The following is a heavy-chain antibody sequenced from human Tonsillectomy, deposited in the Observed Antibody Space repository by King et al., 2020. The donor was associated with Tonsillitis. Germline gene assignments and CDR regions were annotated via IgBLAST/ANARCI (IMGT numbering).Heavy chain of an antibody. J-gene: IGHJ4*02. CDR3: AKDTSLQWLDGGVDY. CDR2: ISWNSGSI. Sequence: VQLVESGGGLVQPGRSLRLSCAASGFPFDDYAMHWVRQAPGKGLEWVSGISWNSGSIGYADSVKGRFTISRDNAKNSLYLQMNSLRAEDTALYYCAKDTSLQWLDGGVDYWGQGTLVAVSS. CDR1: GFPFDDYA. V-gene: IGHV3-9*01. D-gene: IGHD6-19*01.